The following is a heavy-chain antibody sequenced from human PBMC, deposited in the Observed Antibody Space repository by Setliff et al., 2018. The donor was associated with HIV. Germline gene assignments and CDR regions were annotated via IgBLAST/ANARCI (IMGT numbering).Heavy chain of an antibody. CDR1: GDSISSGGYY. D-gene: IGHD1-1*01. J-gene: IGHJ6*04. Sequence: LSLTCKVSGDSISSGGYYWTWIRKPAGKGLEWIGHIYTSGNTNYNPSLKSRVSISVATSKNQFFLTLTSVTAADSAVYYCARLGEHDTGDLDVWGKGTTVTVSS. CDR3: ARLGEHDTGDLDV. V-gene: IGHV4-61*09. CDR2: IYTSGNT.